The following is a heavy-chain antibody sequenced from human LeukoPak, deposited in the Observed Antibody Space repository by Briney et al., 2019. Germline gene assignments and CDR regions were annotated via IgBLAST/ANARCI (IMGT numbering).Heavy chain of an antibody. V-gene: IGHV3-30-3*01. CDR2: ISYDGSNK. CDR3: ARFPCSGGSCCGEGFDY. D-gene: IGHD2-15*01. CDR1: GFTFSSYA. J-gene: IGHJ4*02. Sequence: GGSLRLSCAASGFTFSSYAMHWVRQAPGKGLEWVAFISYDGSNKYYADSVKGRFTISRDNSKNTVYLQMNSLRAEDTAVYYCARFPCSGGSCCGEGFDYWGQGTLVTVSS.